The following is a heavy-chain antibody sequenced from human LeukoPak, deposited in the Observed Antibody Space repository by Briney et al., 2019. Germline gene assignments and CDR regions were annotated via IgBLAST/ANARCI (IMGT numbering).Heavy chain of an antibody. CDR3: ARGRDPY. CDR1: GGPFSRYY. J-gene: IGHJ4*02. CDR2: INHSGST. Sequence: SETPSLTCAVYGGPFSRYYWTWIRQPPGRGLEWTGYINHSGSTKYNPPLKSRVTISVDTSKSQFSLKLNSVTAADTAMYYCARGRDPYWGQGTLVTVSS. D-gene: IGHD5-24*01. V-gene: IGHV4-34*01.